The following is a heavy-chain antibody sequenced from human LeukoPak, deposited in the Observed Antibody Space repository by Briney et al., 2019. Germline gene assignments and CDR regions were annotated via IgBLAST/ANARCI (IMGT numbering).Heavy chain of an antibody. J-gene: IGHJ4*02. CDR3: ARDTGSGSYMH. Sequence: SETLSLTCTVSGGSISSYYWSWIRQPPGKGLEWIGYIYYSGSTNYNPSLKSRVTISVDTSKNQFSLKLSSVTAADTAVYYCARDTGSGSYMHWGQGTLVTVSS. D-gene: IGHD3-10*01. V-gene: IGHV4-59*12. CDR2: IYYSGST. CDR1: GGSISSYY.